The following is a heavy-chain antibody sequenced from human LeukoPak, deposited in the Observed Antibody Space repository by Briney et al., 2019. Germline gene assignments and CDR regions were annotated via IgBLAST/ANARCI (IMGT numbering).Heavy chain of an antibody. CDR3: ARVDSSGYYTFFDY. D-gene: IGHD3-22*01. Sequence: SETLSLTCTVSGGSISSHNWNWIRQPRGKGLEWIGDIYNSGSPNYNPSLKRRVTISVDTSKHQFPLKMSSVTAAATAVYYCARVDSSGYYTFFDYWGQGTLVTVSS. J-gene: IGHJ4*02. V-gene: IGHV4-59*11. CDR2: IYNSGSP. CDR1: GGSISSHN.